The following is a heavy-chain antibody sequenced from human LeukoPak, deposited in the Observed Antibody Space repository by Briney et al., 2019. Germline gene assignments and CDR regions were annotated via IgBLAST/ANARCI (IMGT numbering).Heavy chain of an antibody. CDR1: GGSISSGGYS. D-gene: IGHD2-15*01. V-gene: IGHV4-61*08. CDR3: ARGFRMVDY. J-gene: IGHJ4*02. CDR2: IYYSGST. Sequence: SQTLSLTCAVSGGSISSGGYSWSWIRRPPGKGLEWIGYIYYSGSTNYNPSLKSRVTISVDTSKNQFSLKLSSVAAADTAVYYCARGFRMVDYWGQGTLVTVSS.